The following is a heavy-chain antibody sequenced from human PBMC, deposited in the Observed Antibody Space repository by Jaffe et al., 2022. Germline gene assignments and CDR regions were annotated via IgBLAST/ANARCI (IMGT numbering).Heavy chain of an antibody. V-gene: IGHV3-15*01. Sequence: EVQLVESGGGLVKPGGSLRLSCAASGFTFSNAWMSWVRQAPGKGLEWVGRIKSKTDGGTTDYAAPVKGRFTISRDDSKNTLYLQMNSLKTEDTAVYYCTTGLVTPIPYYYYYMDVWGKGTTVTVSS. CDR3: TTGLVTPIPYYYYYMDV. CDR2: IKSKTDGGTT. D-gene: IGHD2-21*02. J-gene: IGHJ6*03. CDR1: GFTFSNAW.